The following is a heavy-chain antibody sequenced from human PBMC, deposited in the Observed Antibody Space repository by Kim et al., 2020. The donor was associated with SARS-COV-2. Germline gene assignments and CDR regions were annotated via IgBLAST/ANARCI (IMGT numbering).Heavy chain of an antibody. Sequence: GGSLRLSCAASGFTFSSYSMNWVRQAPGKGLEWVSSISSSSSYIYYADSVKGRFTISRDNAKNSLYLQMNSLRAEDTAVYYCARDYVGTAATVRGMDVWGQGTTVTVSS. J-gene: IGHJ6*02. CDR1: GFTFSSYS. D-gene: IGHD6-13*01. CDR3: ARDYVGTAATVRGMDV. V-gene: IGHV3-21*01. CDR2: ISSSSSYI.